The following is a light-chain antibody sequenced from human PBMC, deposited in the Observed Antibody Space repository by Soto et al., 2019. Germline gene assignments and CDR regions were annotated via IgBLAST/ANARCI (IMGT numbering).Light chain of an antibody. CDR2: DAS. V-gene: IGKV3-11*01. Sequence: EIVLTQSPATLSLSPGERATLSCRASHSVANYLAWYQQKPGQAPRLLIYDASNRATGVPARFSGSGSGTDFTLTITSLEPEDSAVYYCQQRSDWPPLTFGGGTKVDIK. CDR3: QQRSDWPPLT. J-gene: IGKJ4*01. CDR1: HSVANY.